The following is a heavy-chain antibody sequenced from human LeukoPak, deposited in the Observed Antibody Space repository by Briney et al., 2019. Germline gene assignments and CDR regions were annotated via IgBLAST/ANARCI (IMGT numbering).Heavy chain of an antibody. CDR2: VKGDGRTT. J-gene: IGHJ4*02. V-gene: IGHV3-74*01. D-gene: IGHD5-18*01. Sequence: GGSLRLSCAASGLTFSDFWIHWVRQPPGKGLVWVALVKGDGRTTIYADSVKGRFTISRDNAKNTLYLQMNSLRADDSGVYYCATGHSYGYDYWGQGVLVTVSS. CDR1: GLTFSDFW. CDR3: ATGHSYGYDY.